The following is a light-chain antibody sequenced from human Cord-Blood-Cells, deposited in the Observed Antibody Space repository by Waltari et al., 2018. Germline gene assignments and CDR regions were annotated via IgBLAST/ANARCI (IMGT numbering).Light chain of an antibody. CDR1: QDISNY. CDR2: DAS. V-gene: IGKV1-33*01. J-gene: IGKJ2*01. CDR3: QQYDNLYT. Sequence: DIQMTQSPSSLSASVGDRVTITCQESQDISNYLNWYQQKPGKAPKLLIYDASNLETGVASRFSGSGSGTDFTFTISSLQPEDIATYYCQQYDNLYTFGQGTKLEIK.